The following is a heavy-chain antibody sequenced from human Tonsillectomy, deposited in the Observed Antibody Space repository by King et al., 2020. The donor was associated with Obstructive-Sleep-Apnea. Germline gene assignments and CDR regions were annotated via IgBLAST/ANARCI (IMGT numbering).Heavy chain of an antibody. CDR3: ATGGFWAVPFGL. D-gene: IGHD3-10*01. Sequence: VQLVESGGGLVQPGGSLRLSCAASGFTFTRHWMSWVRQVPGKGLEWVANIKQDGSEQYYMDSVKGRFTISRDNAKDSLFLQLNSLRAEDTAVYYCATGGFWAVPFGLWGQGTLVTVSS. V-gene: IGHV3-7*01. J-gene: IGHJ4*02. CDR2: IKQDGSEQ. CDR1: GFTFTRHW.